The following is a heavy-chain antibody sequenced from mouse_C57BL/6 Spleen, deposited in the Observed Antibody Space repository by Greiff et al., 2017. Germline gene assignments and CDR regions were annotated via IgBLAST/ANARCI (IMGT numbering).Heavy chain of an antibody. Sequence: VKLQQSGAELARPGASVKLSCKASGYTFTSYGISWVKQRTGQGLEWIGEIYPRSGNTYYNEKFKGKATLTADKSSSTAYMELRGLTSEDSAVYFCARGFTTVVATPWYFDVWGTGTTVTVSS. V-gene: IGHV1-81*01. CDR1: GYTFTSYG. CDR3: ARGFTTVVATPWYFDV. D-gene: IGHD1-1*01. J-gene: IGHJ1*03. CDR2: IYPRSGNT.